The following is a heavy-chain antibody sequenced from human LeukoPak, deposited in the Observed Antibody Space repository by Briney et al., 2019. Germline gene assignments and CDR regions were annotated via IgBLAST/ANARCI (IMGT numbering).Heavy chain of an antibody. V-gene: IGHV3-11*01. J-gene: IGHJ6*03. CDR2: ISTSGTI. CDR3: AREGLWFGEPHYYMDV. Sequence: GGSLRLSCATSGFTFSDYYMSWIRQAPGKGLEWVSYISTSGTIYYADSVRGRFTISRDNAKDSLYLQLNSLRAEDTAVYYCAREGLWFGEPHYYMDVWGKGTTVTVSS. D-gene: IGHD3-10*01. CDR1: GFTFSDYY.